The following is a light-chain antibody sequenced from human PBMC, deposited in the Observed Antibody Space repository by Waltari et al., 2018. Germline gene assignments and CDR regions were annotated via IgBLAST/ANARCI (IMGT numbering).Light chain of an antibody. CDR3: QQRSSWGFT. V-gene: IGKV3-11*01. CDR1: QSVPNL. CDR2: DAS. Sequence: EIVLTQSPATVSLSPGESATLSCRASQSVPNLLAWYQQRPGQGPRPLIYDASNRANGIPARFSGSGFGTGFNLTISNLDPEDSAIYYCQQRSSWGFTFGPGTKVEIK. J-gene: IGKJ3*01.